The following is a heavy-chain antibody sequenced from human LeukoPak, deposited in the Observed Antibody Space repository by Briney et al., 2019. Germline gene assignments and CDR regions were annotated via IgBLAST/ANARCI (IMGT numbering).Heavy chain of an antibody. CDR3: ARRVAGTAYFDY. CDR2: IYYSGST. V-gene: IGHV4-39*01. Sequence: SETLSLTCTVSGGSISSSSYYWGWIRQPPGQGLEWIGTIYYSGSTYYNPSLKSRVTISVDTSKNQFSLKVSSVTAADTAVFYCARRVAGTAYFDYWGQGTLVTVSS. D-gene: IGHD6-19*01. J-gene: IGHJ4*02. CDR1: GGSISSSSYY.